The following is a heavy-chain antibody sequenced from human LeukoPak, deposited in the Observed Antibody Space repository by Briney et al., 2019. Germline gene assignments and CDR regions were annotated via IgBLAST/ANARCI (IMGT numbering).Heavy chain of an antibody. V-gene: IGHV3-74*01. CDR1: GFTFNSYY. Sequence: GGSLRLSCAASGFTFNSYYMNWVRQAPGKGLVWVSRINRDGSDTIYADSVKGRFTISRDNAKNTLFLQMNSLRAEDTAVYYCAREDFGVDYRGQGTLVTVSS. J-gene: IGHJ4*02. CDR2: INRDGSDT. CDR3: AREDFGVDY. D-gene: IGHD3-10*01.